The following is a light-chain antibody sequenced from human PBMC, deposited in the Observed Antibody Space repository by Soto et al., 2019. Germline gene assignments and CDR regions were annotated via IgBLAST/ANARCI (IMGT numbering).Light chain of an antibody. CDR1: QSVSSSY. CDR2: GAS. J-gene: IGKJ3*01. Sequence: EIVLTQSPGTLSLSPGERATLSCRASQSVSSSYLAWYQQKPGQAPRLLIHGASSSATGIPDRFSGSGSGTDFALTISRLEPEDFVVYYCQQYHTSPFTFGPGTKVDVK. V-gene: IGKV3-20*01. CDR3: QQYHTSPFT.